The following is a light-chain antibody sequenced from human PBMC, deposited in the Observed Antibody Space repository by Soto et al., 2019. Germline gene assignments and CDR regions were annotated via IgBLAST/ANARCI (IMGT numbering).Light chain of an antibody. Sequence: QSALTQPPSASGSPGQSVTISCTGTSSDVGGYNYVSWYQQHPGKAPKLMIYEVSKRPSGVPDRFSGSKSGNTASLTVSGXXXEXXXXXXCSSHAGSNNLGVFGGGTKLTVL. CDR2: EVS. CDR3: SSHAGSNNLGV. V-gene: IGLV2-8*01. CDR1: SSDVGGYNY. J-gene: IGLJ2*01.